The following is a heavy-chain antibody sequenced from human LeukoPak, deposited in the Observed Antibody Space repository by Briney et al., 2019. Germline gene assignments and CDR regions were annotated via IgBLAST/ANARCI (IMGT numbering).Heavy chain of an antibody. J-gene: IGHJ4*02. V-gene: IGHV3-53*01. CDR1: GISVSSNY. D-gene: IGHD6-13*01. CDR2: IYSGGST. CDR3: ARDLYSGSWYFVSPGGY. Sequence: PGGSLRLSCAASGISVSSNYMNWVRQAPGKGLEWVSVIYSGGSTYYADSVKGRFTISRDNAKNSLYLQMNSLRAEDTALYYCARDLYSGSWYFVSPGGYWGQGTLVTVSS.